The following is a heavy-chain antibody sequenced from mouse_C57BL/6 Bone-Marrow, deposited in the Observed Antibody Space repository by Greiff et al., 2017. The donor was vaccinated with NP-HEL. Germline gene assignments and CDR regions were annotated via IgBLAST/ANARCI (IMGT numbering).Heavy chain of an antibody. CDR1: GYTFTSYW. J-gene: IGHJ2*01. D-gene: IGHD2-3*01. V-gene: IGHV1-69*01. CDR2: IDPSDSYT. Sequence: VQLQQPGAELVMPGASVKLSCKASGYTFTSYWMHWVKQRPGQGLEWIGEIDPSDSYTNYNQKFKGKSTLTVEKSSSTAYMQLSSLTSEDSAVYYCARTGDGGYFDYWGQGTTLTVSS. CDR3: ARTGDGGYFDY.